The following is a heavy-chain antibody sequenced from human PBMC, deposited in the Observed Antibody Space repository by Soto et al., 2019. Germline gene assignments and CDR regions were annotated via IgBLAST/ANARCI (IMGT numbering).Heavy chain of an antibody. D-gene: IGHD2-15*01. CDR1: GFTVSSNY. CDR2: IYSGGST. V-gene: IGHV3-66*01. Sequence: EVQLVESGGGLVQPGGSLRLSCAASGFTVSSNYMSWVRQAPGKGLEWVSVIYSGGSTYYADSAKGRFTISRDNSKNTLYLQMNSLRAEDTAVYYCARGYCSGGSCYSHGFDIWGQGTMVTVSS. J-gene: IGHJ3*02. CDR3: ARGYCSGGSCYSHGFDI.